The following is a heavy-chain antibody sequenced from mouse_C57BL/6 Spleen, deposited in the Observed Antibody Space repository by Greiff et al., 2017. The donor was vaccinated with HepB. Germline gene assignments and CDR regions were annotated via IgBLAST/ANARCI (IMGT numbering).Heavy chain of an antibody. J-gene: IGHJ4*01. CDR3: ARHGFITTEVADAMDY. CDR2: ISGGGGNT. CDR1: GFTFSSYT. Sequence: EVKLMESGGGLVKPGGSLKLSCAASGFTFSSYTMSWVRQTPEKRLEWVATISGGGGNTYYPDSVKGRFTISRDNAKNTLYLQMSSLRSEDTALYYCARHGFITTEVADAMDYWGQGTSVTVSS. D-gene: IGHD1-1*01. V-gene: IGHV5-9*01.